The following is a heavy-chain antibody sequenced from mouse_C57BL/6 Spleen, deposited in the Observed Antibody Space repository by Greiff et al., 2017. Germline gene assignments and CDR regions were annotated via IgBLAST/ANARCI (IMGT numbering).Heavy chain of an antibody. Sequence: EVQLMESGGGLVKPGGSLKLSCAASGFTFSSYAMSWVRQTPEKRLEWVATISDGCCYTYYPDNVKGRFTISRDNAKNNLYLPMSHLKSEDTAMYYCAREGGSSCYFDYWGQGTTLTVSS. CDR3: AREGGSSCYFDY. J-gene: IGHJ2*01. D-gene: IGHD1-3*01. CDR2: ISDGCCYT. V-gene: IGHV5-4*01. CDR1: GFTFSSYA.